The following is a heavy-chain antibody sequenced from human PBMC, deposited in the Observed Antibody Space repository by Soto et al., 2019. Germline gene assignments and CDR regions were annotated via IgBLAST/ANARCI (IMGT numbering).Heavy chain of an antibody. J-gene: IGHJ6*02. Sequence: PGGSLRLSCAASGFRFDEYNIHWVRQAPGKGLEWVSLITWNGANTYYADSVKGRFTISRDGTTKSVSLQMTSLKGEDTGLYYCARETLSYGSALDVWGQGTTVTVSS. V-gene: IGHV3-43*01. CDR2: ITWNGANT. CDR3: ARETLSYGSALDV. D-gene: IGHD3-16*01. CDR1: GFRFDEYN.